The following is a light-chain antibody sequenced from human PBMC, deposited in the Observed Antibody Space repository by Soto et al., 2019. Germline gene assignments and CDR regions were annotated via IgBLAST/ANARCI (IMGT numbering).Light chain of an antibody. CDR1: TSNIGAGYD. Sequence: QPVLTQPPSVSGAPGQRVTISCAGNTSNIGAGYDVHWYQQFPGTAPRLVIHANTNRPSGVPDRFSGSKSGTSASLAITGLKADDEADYHCQSYDIKLSSPVFGGGTKLTVL. V-gene: IGLV1-40*01. CDR3: QSYDIKLSSPV. CDR2: ANT. J-gene: IGLJ2*01.